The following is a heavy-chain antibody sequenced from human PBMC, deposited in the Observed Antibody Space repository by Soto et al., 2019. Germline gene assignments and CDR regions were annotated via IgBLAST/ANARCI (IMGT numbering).Heavy chain of an antibody. J-gene: IGHJ3*02. CDR2: IYHSGST. D-gene: IGHD6-19*01. Sequence: QVQLQESGPGLVKPSGTLSLTCAVSSGSISSSNWWSWVRQPPGKGLAWIGEIYHSGSTNYNPSLKSRVTMSVDKSTNHFSLKLGSVTAADTAVYYCASYIEVAGYAFDIWGQGTMVTVSS. V-gene: IGHV4-4*02. CDR1: SGSISSSNW. CDR3: ASYIEVAGYAFDI.